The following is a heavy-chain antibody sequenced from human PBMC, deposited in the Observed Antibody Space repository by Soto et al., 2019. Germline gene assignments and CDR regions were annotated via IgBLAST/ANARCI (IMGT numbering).Heavy chain of an antibody. CDR1: GYTFTSYG. CDR2: ISAYNGNT. Sequence: QVQLVQSGAEVKKPGASVKVSCKASGYTFTSYGIIWVRQAPGQGLEWMGWISAYNGNTNYAQKLQGRVTMTTDTSTSTAYMELRSLRSDDTAVYYCARDPLRYFDWLPYYYYYGMDVWGQGTTVTVSS. D-gene: IGHD3-9*01. J-gene: IGHJ6*02. V-gene: IGHV1-18*04. CDR3: ARDPLRYFDWLPYYYYYGMDV.